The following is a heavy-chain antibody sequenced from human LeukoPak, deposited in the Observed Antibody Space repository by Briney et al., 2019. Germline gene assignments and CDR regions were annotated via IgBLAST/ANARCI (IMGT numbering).Heavy chain of an antibody. D-gene: IGHD3-10*01. CDR2: IYYSGST. CDR3: ARGLVLPDY. J-gene: IGHJ4*02. CDR1: GGSISSHY. Sequence: SETLSLTCTVSGGSISSHYGSWIRQPPGKGLEWIGYIYYSGSTNYNPSLKSRVTISVDTSKNQFSLKLSSVTAADTAVYYCARGLVLPDYWGQGTLVTVSS. V-gene: IGHV4-59*11.